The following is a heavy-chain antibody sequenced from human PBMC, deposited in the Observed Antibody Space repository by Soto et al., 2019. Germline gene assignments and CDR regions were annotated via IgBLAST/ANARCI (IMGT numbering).Heavy chain of an antibody. Sequence: SETLSLTCTVSGCSISSSSYYLGWIRQPPGKGLEWIGSIYYSGSTYYNPSLKSRVTISVDTSKNQFSLKLSSVTAADTAVYPCARHVYGDLQDYWGQGNMVTVSS. CDR3: ARHVYGDLQDY. J-gene: IGHJ4*02. D-gene: IGHD4-17*01. V-gene: IGHV4-39*01. CDR1: GCSISSSSYY. CDR2: IYYSGST.